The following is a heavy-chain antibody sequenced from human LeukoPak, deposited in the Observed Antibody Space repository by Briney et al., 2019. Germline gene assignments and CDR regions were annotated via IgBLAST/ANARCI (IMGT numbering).Heavy chain of an antibody. CDR2: IRYDGSNK. CDR1: GFTFSSYG. CDR3: AKEVGSSWYRGIDY. Sequence: GGSLRLSCAASGFTFSSYGMHWVRQAPGKGLEWVAFIRYDGSNKYYADSVKGRFTISRDNSKNTLYLQMNSLRAEDTAVYYCAKEVGSSWYRGIDYWGQGTLVTVSS. D-gene: IGHD6-13*01. J-gene: IGHJ4*02. V-gene: IGHV3-30*02.